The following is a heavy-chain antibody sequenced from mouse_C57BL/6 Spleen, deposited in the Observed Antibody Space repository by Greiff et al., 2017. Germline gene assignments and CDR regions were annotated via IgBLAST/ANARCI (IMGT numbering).Heavy chain of an antibody. CDR3: AIHYGSPYFDY. D-gene: IGHD1-1*01. Sequence: QVQLKQPGAELVKPGASVKVSCKASGYTFTSYWMHWVKQRPGQGLEWIGRIHPSDSDTNYNQKFKGKATLTVDKSSSTAYMQLSSLTSEDSAVYYCAIHYGSPYFDYWGQGTTLTVSS. J-gene: IGHJ2*01. CDR1: GYTFTSYW. CDR2: IHPSDSDT. V-gene: IGHV1-74*01.